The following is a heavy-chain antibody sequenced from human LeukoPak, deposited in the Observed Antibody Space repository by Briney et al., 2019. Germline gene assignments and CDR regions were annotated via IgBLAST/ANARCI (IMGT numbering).Heavy chain of an antibody. CDR1: GGSVSSGSYY. Sequence: SETLSLTCTVSGGSVSSGSYYWSWLRQPPGKGLEWIGYVYYSGTANNNPSLNSRVNVSVDTSKNQFSLRLNSLTAADTAVYYCARAEGSSGRRIFDYWGQGTLVTVSS. CDR3: ARAEGSSGRRIFDY. V-gene: IGHV4-61*01. J-gene: IGHJ4*02. D-gene: IGHD6-19*01. CDR2: VYYSGTA.